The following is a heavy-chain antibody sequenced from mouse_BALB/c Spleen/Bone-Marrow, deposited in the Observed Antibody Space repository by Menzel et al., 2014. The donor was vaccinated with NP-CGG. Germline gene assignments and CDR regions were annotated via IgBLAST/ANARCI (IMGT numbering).Heavy chain of an antibody. V-gene: IGHV14-3*02. CDR1: GFNFKDTY. Sequence: EVQLQESGAELVKPGASVKLSCTASGFNFKDTYMHWVKQRPEQGLEWIGWIDPANGNTKYDQKFKGKATITADTSSNTAYLQLCSLTSVDTAXXXCSNYYDGYYYDPWGQGTTLTVSS. CDR2: IDPANGNT. D-gene: IGHD1-1*01. CDR3: SNYYDGYYYDP. J-gene: IGHJ2*01.